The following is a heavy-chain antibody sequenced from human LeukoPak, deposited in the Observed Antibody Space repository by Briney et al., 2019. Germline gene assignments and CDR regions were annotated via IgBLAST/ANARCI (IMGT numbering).Heavy chain of an antibody. CDR2: IIPIFGTA. J-gene: IGHJ4*02. D-gene: IGHD1-26*01. CDR3: ASSPSGSYPENLDC. CDR1: GGTFSSYA. V-gene: IGHV1-69*13. Sequence: GASVKVSCKASGGTFSSYAISWVRQAPGQGLEWMGGIIPIFGTANYAQKFQGRVTITADESTSTAYMELSSLRSEDTAVYYCASSPSGSYPENLDCWGQGTLVTVSS.